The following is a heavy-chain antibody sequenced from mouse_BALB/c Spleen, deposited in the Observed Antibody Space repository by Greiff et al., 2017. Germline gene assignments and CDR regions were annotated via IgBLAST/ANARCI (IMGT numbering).Heavy chain of an antibody. V-gene: IGHV3-8*02. CDR2: ISYSGST. Sequence: EVMLVESGPSLVKPSQTLSLTCSVTGDSITSGYWNWIRKFPGNKLEYMGYISYSGSTYYNPSLKSRISITRDTSKNQYYLQLNSVTTEDTATYYCARGITTVVSYWYFDVWGAGTTVTVSS. CDR3: ARGITTVVSYWYFDV. J-gene: IGHJ1*01. D-gene: IGHD1-1*01. CDR1: GDSITSGY.